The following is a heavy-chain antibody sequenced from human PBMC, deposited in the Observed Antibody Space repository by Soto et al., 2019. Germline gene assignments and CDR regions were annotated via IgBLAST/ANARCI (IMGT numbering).Heavy chain of an antibody. J-gene: IGHJ3*02. CDR2: ISGSGGST. Sequence: GGSLRPSCADSGFTFSSYAMSWYPQAPGKGLEWVSAISGSGGSTYYADSVKGRFTISRDNSNNTLYLQMNSLRAEDTAVYYCAKLEQWLVLNAFDIWGQGTMVTV. CDR3: AKLEQWLVLNAFDI. D-gene: IGHD6-19*01. V-gene: IGHV3-23*01. CDR1: GFTFSSYA.